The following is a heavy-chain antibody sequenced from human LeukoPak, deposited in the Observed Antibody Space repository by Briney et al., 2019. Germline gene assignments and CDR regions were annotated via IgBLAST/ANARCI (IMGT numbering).Heavy chain of an antibody. CDR1: GGSISSSSYY. CDR3: ARGGYSGLIDY. Sequence: SETLSLTCTVSGGSISSSSYYWGWIRQPPGEGLEWIGSIYYSGSTYYNPSLKSRVTISVDTSKNQFSLKLSSVTAADTAVYYCARGGYSGLIDYWGQGTLVTVSS. V-gene: IGHV4-39*07. J-gene: IGHJ4*02. CDR2: IYYSGST. D-gene: IGHD1-26*01.